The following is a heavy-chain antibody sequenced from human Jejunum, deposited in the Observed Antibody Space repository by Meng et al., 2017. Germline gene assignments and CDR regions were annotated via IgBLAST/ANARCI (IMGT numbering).Heavy chain of an antibody. CDR1: GYTFSDYN. J-gene: IGHJ4*02. D-gene: IGHD1-26*01. CDR2: IKPYSGGT. Sequence: ASVKVSCKASGYTFSDYNLHWVRQAPGQGLEWMGWIKPYSGGTNYAQRFQGRVTMTRDNSLSAGYMELSDLTSDDTAIYYCARDLGGSDYNYYFAYWGQGTLVTVSS. V-gene: IGHV1-2*02. CDR3: ARDLGGSDYNYYFAY.